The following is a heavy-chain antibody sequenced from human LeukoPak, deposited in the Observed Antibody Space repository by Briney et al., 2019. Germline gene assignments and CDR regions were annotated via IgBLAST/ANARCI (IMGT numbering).Heavy chain of an antibody. J-gene: IGHJ4*02. D-gene: IGHD3-9*01. Sequence: PSETLSLTCAVYGGSFSGYYWGWIRQPPGKGLEWIGSIYFSGSAHYNPSLKSRVTIFVDRSKNQFSLEVRSVTAADTAVYFCARLGDLLTGYYFESWGQGTLVIVSS. CDR3: ARLGDLLTGYYFES. V-gene: IGHV4-34*01. CDR1: GGSFSGYY. CDR2: IYFSGSA.